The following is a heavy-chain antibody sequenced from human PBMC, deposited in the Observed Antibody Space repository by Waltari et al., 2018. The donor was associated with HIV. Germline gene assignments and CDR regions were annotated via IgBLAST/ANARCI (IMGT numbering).Heavy chain of an antibody. J-gene: IGHJ4*02. CDR2: IIPMSNTP. D-gene: IGHD3-16*01. V-gene: IGHV1-69*08. CDR1: GGPFSSYP. CDR3: ASARETMGVDFDS. Sequence: QVQLVQSGAEVKKPGSSVKVSCKASGGPFSSYPINWVRKAPGQGLEWLGRIIPMSNTPNNAQKFQGRVTITADKSTSTAYMELTSLRSDDTAVYYCASARETMGVDFDSWGLGTLVTVSS.